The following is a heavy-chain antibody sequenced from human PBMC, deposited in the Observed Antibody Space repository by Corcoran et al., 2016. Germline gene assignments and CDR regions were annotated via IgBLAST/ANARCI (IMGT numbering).Heavy chain of an antibody. D-gene: IGHD6-13*01. V-gene: IGHV6-1*01. J-gene: IGHJ6*02. CDR3: ARSDPYSSSWLKYYCYYYGMDV. CDR1: GDSVSSNSAA. Sequence: QVQLQQSGPGLVKPSQTLSLTCAISGDSVSSNSAAWNWIRQSPSRGLEWLGRTYYRSKWYNDYAVSVKSRITINPDTSKNQFSLQLNPVTPEDTGVYYCARSDPYSSSWLKYYCYYYGMDVWGQGTTVTVSS. CDR2: TYYRSKWYN.